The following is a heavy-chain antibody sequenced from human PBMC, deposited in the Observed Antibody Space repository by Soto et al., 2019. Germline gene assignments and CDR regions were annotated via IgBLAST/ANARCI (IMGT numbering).Heavy chain of an antibody. CDR1: GYTFTSYY. Sequence: GASVKVSCKASGYTFTSYYMHWVRQAPGQGLEWMGIINPSDDSTSYAQKLQGRVTTTSDTSTSTVYMELSSLRSEDTAVYYCARGDIVVVVGGPEWFDPWGQGTLVTVSS. CDR3: ARGDIVVVVGGPEWFDP. D-gene: IGHD2-15*01. V-gene: IGHV1-46*01. CDR2: INPSDDST. J-gene: IGHJ5*02.